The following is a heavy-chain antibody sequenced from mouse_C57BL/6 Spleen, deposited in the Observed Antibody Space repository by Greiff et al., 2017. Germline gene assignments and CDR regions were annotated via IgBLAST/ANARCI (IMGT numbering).Heavy chain of an antibody. D-gene: IGHD1-1*02. CDR1: GYAFSSSW. J-gene: IGHJ4*01. Sequence: QVQLQQSGPELVKPGASVKISCKASGYAFSSSWMNWVKQRPGKGLEWIGRIYPGDGDTNYNGKFKGKATLTADKSSSTAYMQLSSLTSEDSAVYFCAREDDYGGDYWGQGTSVTVSS. CDR2: IYPGDGDT. CDR3: AREDDYGGDY. V-gene: IGHV1-82*01.